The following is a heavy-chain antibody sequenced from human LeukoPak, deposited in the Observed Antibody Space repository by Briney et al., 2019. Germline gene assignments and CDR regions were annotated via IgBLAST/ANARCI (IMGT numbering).Heavy chain of an antibody. CDR2: ISAYNGNT. CDR3: ARDFVYDYYGSGSYYNLPSY. J-gene: IGHJ4*02. V-gene: IGHV1-18*01. Sequence: GASVKVSCKASGYTFTSYGISWVRQAPGQGLEWMGWISAYNGNTNYAQKLQGRVTMTTDTSTSTAYMELRSLRSDDTAVYYCARDFVYDYYGSGSYYNLPSYWGQGTLVTVSS. CDR1: GYTFTSYG. D-gene: IGHD3-10*01.